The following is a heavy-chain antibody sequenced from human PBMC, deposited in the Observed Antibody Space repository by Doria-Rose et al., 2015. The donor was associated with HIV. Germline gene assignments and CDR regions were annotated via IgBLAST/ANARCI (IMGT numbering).Heavy chain of an antibody. Sequence: SGPVLVKPTETLTLTCTVSGVSLSSPGMGVSWIRQPPGKALEWLANIFSDDERSYKTSLKSRLTISRATSKSQVVLTMTDMDPVDTATYYCARIESSRWYHKYYFDFWGQGTLVIVSA. CDR3: ARIESSRWYHKYYFDF. V-gene: IGHV2-26*01. CDR1: GVSLSSPGMG. D-gene: IGHD6-13*01. J-gene: IGHJ4*02. CDR2: IFSDDER.